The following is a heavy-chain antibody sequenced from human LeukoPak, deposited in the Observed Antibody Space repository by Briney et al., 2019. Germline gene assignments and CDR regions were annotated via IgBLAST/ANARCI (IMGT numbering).Heavy chain of an antibody. CDR3: ARYHYDSSGYFDY. J-gene: IGHJ4*02. CDR2: IYYSGNT. CDR1: GGSISSYY. D-gene: IGHD3-22*01. Sequence: PSETLSLTCTVSGGSISSYYWTWIRQPPGKGLEWIGYIYYSGNTNYNPSLKSRVTISVDTSKNQFSLKLSSVTAADTAVYYCARYHYDSSGYFDYWGQGTLVTVSS. V-gene: IGHV4-59*01.